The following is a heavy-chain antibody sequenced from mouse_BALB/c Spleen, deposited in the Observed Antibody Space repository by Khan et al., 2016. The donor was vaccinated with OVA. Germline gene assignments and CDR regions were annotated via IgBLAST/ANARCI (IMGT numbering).Heavy chain of an antibody. CDR1: VISITTGNYR. Sequence: EVQLQESGPGLVKPSQTVSLTCTVTVISITTGNYRWSWIRQFPGNKLEWMGFIFYSGSITYNPSLTSRTTITRDTSKNQFFLEMNSLTAEDTATYYCARDSGFWYFDVWGAGTTVTVSS. D-gene: IGHD2-2*01. CDR2: IFYSGSI. J-gene: IGHJ1*01. V-gene: IGHV3-5*02. CDR3: ARDSGFWYFDV.